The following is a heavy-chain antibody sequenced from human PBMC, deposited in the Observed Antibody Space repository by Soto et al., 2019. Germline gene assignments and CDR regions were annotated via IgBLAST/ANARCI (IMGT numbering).Heavy chain of an antibody. V-gene: IGHV1-69*01. CDR3: ARGDEGYCSGGNCYVAGY. D-gene: IGHD2-15*01. Sequence: QVQLVQSGAEVKKPGSSVKVSCKASGGTFSSYAISWVRQAPGQGLEWMGGIIPIFGTANYAQTFQGRVTITADESTSTAYMELSSLRSEDTAVYYCARGDEGYCSGGNCYVAGYWGQGTLVTVSS. CDR1: GGTFSSYA. CDR2: IIPIFGTA. J-gene: IGHJ4*02.